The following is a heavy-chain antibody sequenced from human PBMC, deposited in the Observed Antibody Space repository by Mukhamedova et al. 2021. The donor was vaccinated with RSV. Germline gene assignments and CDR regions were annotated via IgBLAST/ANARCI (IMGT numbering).Heavy chain of an antibody. CDR2: ISSSSSYI. CDR1: SSYS. D-gene: IGHD5-18*01. V-gene: IGHV3-21*01. Sequence: SSYSVNWVRQAPGKGLEWVSSISSSSSYIYYADSVKGRFTISRDNAKNSLYLQMNSLRAEDTAVYYCARGRDTAMARRYYYMDV. CDR3: ARGRDTAMARRYYYMDV. J-gene: IGHJ6*03.